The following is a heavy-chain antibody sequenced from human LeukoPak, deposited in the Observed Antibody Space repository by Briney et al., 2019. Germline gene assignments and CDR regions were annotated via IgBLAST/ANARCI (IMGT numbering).Heavy chain of an antibody. CDR3: TRDRRQRLGLPPDY. Sequence: ASVKVSCKASGYTLTTYGIGWVRQAPGQGLEWMGWINPFNADTNYAQKFQGRVTMTTDPSTTTAYMELKSLTVDDTAIYYCTRDRRQRLGLPPDYWGQGTLVTVSS. CDR1: GYTLTTYG. V-gene: IGHV1-18*01. J-gene: IGHJ4*02. D-gene: IGHD3-9*01. CDR2: INPFNADT.